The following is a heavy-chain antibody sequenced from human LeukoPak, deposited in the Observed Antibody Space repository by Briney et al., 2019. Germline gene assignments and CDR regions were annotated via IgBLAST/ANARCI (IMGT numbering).Heavy chain of an antibody. Sequence: SETLSLTCAVYGGSFSGYYWSWIRQPPGRGLEWIGEINHSGSTNYNPSLKSRITISVDTSKNQFSLMLSSVTAADTAVYYCARFGITVVRGGKYYFDYWGQGTLVTVSS. CDR3: ARFGITVVRGGKYYFDY. CDR2: INHSGST. J-gene: IGHJ4*02. CDR1: GGSFSGYY. V-gene: IGHV4-34*01. D-gene: IGHD3-10*01.